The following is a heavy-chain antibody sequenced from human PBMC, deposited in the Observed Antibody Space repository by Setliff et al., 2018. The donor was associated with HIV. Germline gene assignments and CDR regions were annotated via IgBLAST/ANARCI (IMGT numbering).Heavy chain of an antibody. CDR3: AGGGQWRPDY. V-gene: IGHV4-4*09. Sequence: PSETLSLTCTVSGASLSAFYWSWIRQPPGKGLEWLGYIYSSVGTNYSPSLEGRITISLDTSKSQFSLKLTSVTAADTAIYFCAGGGQWRPDYWGLGTPVTVSS. J-gene: IGHJ4*02. CDR1: GASLSAFY. D-gene: IGHD6-19*01. CDR2: IYSSVGT.